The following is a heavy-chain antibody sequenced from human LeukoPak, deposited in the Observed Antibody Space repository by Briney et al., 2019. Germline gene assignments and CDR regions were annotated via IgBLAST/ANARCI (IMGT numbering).Heavy chain of an antibody. CDR2: ISWDGGST. V-gene: IGHV3-43D*03. CDR3: AKDSSGYYWDY. D-gene: IGHD3-22*01. CDR1: GFTFDDYA. Sequence: PGGSLRLSCAASGFTFDDYAMHWVRQAPGKGLEWVSLISWDGGSTYYADSVKGRFNIFRDNSKNSLYLQMNSLRAEDTALYYCAKDSSGYYWDYWGQGTLVTVSS. J-gene: IGHJ4*02.